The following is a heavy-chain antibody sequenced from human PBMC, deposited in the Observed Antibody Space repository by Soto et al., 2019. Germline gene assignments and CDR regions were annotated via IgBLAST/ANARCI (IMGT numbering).Heavy chain of an antibody. V-gene: IGHV4-4*02. J-gene: IGHJ4*02. CDR1: GASIITDNW. Sequence: QVQLQESGPGLVKPSGTLSLTCALSGASIITDNWWSWVRQPPGKEMEWIGEISNSGNTNFNPSVKSRVTIAVDTTKTQFSLTVSSVTAADTAIYYCARASASSKLRGVVINWGQGTLVTVSS. CDR2: ISNSGNT. D-gene: IGHD3-10*01. CDR3: ARASASSKLRGVVIN.